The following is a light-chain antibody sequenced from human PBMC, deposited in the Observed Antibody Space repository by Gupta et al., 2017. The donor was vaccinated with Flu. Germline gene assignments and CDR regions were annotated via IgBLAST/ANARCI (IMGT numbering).Light chain of an antibody. CDR1: SSDVSGHNY. V-gene: IGLV2-8*01. Sequence: QSALTQPPSASGSPGQSVTISCTGTSSDVSGHNYVSWYQHHPGKAPRLMIYEVTKRPSGVPDRFSGFKSGNTASLTVFGLQPEDEAEYYCTSYVGTNNLGVFGTGTKVTVL. CDR2: EVT. J-gene: IGLJ1*01. CDR3: TSYVGTNNLGV.